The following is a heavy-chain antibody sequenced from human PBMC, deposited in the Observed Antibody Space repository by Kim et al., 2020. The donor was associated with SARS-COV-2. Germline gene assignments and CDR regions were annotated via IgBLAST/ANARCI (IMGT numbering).Heavy chain of an antibody. CDR3: AKVVDTAMGSLDY. D-gene: IGHD5-18*01. J-gene: IGHJ4*02. V-gene: IGHV3-23*01. Sequence: YADSGKGRFTISRDNSKNTLYLQMNSLRAEDTAVYYCAKVVDTAMGSLDYWGQGTLVTVSS.